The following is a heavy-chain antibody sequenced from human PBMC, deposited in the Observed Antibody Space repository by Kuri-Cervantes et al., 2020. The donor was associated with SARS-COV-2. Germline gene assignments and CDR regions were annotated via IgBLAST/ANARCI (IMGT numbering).Heavy chain of an antibody. D-gene: IGHD1-26*01. J-gene: IGHJ4*02. CDR2: ISGSGGST. Sequence: GESLKISCAASGFIFSSYAMSWVRQAPGKGLEWVSAISGSGGSTYYADSVKGRFTISRDNSKNTLYLQMNSLRAEDTAVYYCAKGIVGATDSDYWGQGTLVTVSS. CDR1: GFIFSSYA. CDR3: AKGIVGATDSDY. V-gene: IGHV3-23*01.